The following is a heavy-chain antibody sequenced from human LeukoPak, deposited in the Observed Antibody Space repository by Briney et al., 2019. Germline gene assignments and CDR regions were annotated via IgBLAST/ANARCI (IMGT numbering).Heavy chain of an antibody. CDR1: GFTFSSYA. CDR3: ASAREEYNWFDP. CDR2: ISYDGSNK. Sequence: PGRSLRLSCAASGFTFSSYAMHWVRQAPGKGLEWGAVISYDGSNKYYADSVKGRFTISRDNSKNTLYLQMNSLRAEDTAVYYCASAREEYNWFDPWGQGTLVTVSS. V-gene: IGHV3-30-3*01. D-gene: IGHD3-10*01. J-gene: IGHJ5*02.